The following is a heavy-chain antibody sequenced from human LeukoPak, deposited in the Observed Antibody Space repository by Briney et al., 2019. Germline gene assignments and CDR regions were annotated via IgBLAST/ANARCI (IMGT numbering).Heavy chain of an antibody. CDR1: GFTFSSYA. D-gene: IGHD2/OR15-2a*01. J-gene: IGHJ5*02. Sequence: KAGGSLRLSCAASGFTFSSYAMHWVRQAPGKGLEWVAVISYDGSNKYYADSVKGRFTISRDNSKNTLYLQMNSLRAEDTAVYYCARGLLERGPFDPWGQGTLVTVSS. V-gene: IGHV3-30-3*01. CDR3: ARGLLERGPFDP. CDR2: ISYDGSNK.